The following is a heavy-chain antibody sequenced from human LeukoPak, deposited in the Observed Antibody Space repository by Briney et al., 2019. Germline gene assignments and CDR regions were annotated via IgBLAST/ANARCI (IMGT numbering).Heavy chain of an antibody. CDR3: ATTGRRYYDSGSYYISGMDV. Sequence: SETLSLTCTVSGGSIRSYYWSWIRQPPGKGLEWIGYIYYSGSANYSPSLKSRVTISVDTSKNLFSLKLSSVTAADMAVYYCATTGRRYYDSGSYYISGMDVWGQGTTVTVSS. V-gene: IGHV4-59*01. D-gene: IGHD3-10*01. CDR2: IYYSGSA. J-gene: IGHJ6*02. CDR1: GGSIRSYY.